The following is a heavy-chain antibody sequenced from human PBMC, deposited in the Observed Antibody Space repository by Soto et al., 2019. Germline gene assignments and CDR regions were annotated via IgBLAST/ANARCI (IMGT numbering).Heavy chain of an antibody. CDR2: INHSGST. CDR1: GGSFSGYY. D-gene: IGHD4-17*01. Sequence: QSPTLSLTCAVYGGSFSGYYWSWIRQPPGKGLEWIGEINHSGSTNYNPSLKSRVTISVDTSKNQFSLKLSSVTAADTAVYYCARAMVGGDYDAFDIWGQGTMVTVSS. V-gene: IGHV4-34*01. CDR3: ARAMVGGDYDAFDI. J-gene: IGHJ3*02.